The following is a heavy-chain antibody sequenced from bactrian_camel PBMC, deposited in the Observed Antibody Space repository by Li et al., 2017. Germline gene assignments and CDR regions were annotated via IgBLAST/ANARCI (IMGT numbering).Heavy chain of an antibody. CDR1: DYIVTNYS. D-gene: IGHD6*01. V-gene: IGHV3S53*01. CDR2: IDADGTT. Sequence: HVQLVESGGGSVQSGGSMTLSCPVSDYIVTNYSMGWFRQEVGKQREGVAAIDADGTTTYADSVKGRFTISRDNAKNTVYLQMNNLTLEDTALYFCARFAFYRPVPGSFSAEGYNYWGQGTQV. CDR3: ARFAFYRPVPGSFSAEGYNY. J-gene: IGHJ4*01.